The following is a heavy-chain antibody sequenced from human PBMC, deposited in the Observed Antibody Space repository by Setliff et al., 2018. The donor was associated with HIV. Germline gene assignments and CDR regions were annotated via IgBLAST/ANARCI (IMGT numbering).Heavy chain of an antibody. J-gene: IGHJ4*02. CDR1: GFSLSTSGVG. V-gene: IGHV2-5*01. D-gene: IGHD1-26*01. CDR2: IYWNDHK. CDR3: AHTPVSWDQYFFDY. Sequence: SGPTLVNPTQTLTLTCTFSGFSLSTSGVGVGWIRQPPGKALEWLAVIYWNDHKYYSPSLRSRLTVTWDASKNQVVLTVTNVAPVDTATYFCAHTPVSWDQYFFDYWGQGTLVTV.